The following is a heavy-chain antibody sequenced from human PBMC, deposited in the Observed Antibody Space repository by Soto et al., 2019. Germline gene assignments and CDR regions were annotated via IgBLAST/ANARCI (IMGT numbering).Heavy chain of an antibody. CDR1: GGSISSGGYY. CDR2: IYYSGST. V-gene: IGHV4-31*03. J-gene: IGHJ4*01. Sequence: QVQLQESGPGLVKPSQTQSLTCTVSGGSISSGGYYWSWIRQHPGKGLEWIGYIYYSGSTYYIPSLKSRVTISVDTSKNQISLNLSSVTAADTAVYYCAIALAARGGFDYWGQGTLVTVSS. D-gene: IGHD6-13*01. CDR3: AIALAARGGFDY.